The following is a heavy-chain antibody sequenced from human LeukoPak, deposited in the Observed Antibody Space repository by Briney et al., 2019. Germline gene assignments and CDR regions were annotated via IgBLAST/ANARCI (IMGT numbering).Heavy chain of an antibody. CDR2: ISAYNGNT. J-gene: IGHJ4*02. CDR3: AGDTTVFPDY. Sequence: GASVKVSCKTFGYTFTTFGISWARQAPGQGLEWMGWISAYNGNTNYAQKLQGRVTMTTDTSTSTAYMELRSLRSDDTAVYYCAGDTTVFPDYWGQGTLVTVSS. CDR1: GYTFTTFG. D-gene: IGHD4-17*01. V-gene: IGHV1-18*01.